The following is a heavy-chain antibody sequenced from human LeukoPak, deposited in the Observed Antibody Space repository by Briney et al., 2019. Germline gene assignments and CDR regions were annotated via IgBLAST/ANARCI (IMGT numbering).Heavy chain of an antibody. CDR1: GGTFSSYA. Sequence: SVKVSCKASGGTFSSYAISWVRQAPGRGLEWMGGIIPIFGAANYAQKFQGRVTITADESTSTAYMELSSLRSEDTAVYYCARAPFNRITMVRGVIGWFDPWGQGTLVTVSS. V-gene: IGHV1-69*13. CDR3: ARAPFNRITMVRGVIGWFDP. CDR2: IIPIFGAA. J-gene: IGHJ5*02. D-gene: IGHD3-10*01.